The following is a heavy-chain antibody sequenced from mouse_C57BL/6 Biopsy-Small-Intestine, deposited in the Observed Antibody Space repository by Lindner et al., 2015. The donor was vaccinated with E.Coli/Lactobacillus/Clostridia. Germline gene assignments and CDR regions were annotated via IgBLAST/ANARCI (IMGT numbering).Heavy chain of an antibody. J-gene: IGHJ1*01. CDR2: MNAGNDNT. CDR1: GYTLSEYG. CDR3: ARNNAFWNGYSPYYYMDV. D-gene: IGHD2-2*01. Sequence: SVKVSCKASGYTLSEYGLHWVRQAPGQRLEWMGWMNAGNDNTRYSQNLQGRVTITRDTSANTAYMELSSLRSEDTAVYYCARNNAFWNGYSPYYYMDVWGQGTTVTVSS. V-gene: IGHV1S45*01.